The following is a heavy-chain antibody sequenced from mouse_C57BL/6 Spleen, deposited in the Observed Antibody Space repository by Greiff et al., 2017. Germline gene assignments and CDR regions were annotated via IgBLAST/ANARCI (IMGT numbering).Heavy chain of an antibody. CDR2: INPSNGGT. V-gene: IGHV1-53*01. J-gene: IGHJ4*01. CDR3: AKGNYYGSSPLYYAMDY. D-gene: IGHD1-1*01. CDR1: GYTFTSYW. Sequence: QVQLQQPGTELVKPGASVKLSCKASGYTFTSYWMHWVKQRPGQGLEWIGNINPSNGGTNYNEKFKSKATLTVDKSSSTAYMQLSSLTSEDSAVYYCAKGNYYGSSPLYYAMDYWGEGTSVTVSS.